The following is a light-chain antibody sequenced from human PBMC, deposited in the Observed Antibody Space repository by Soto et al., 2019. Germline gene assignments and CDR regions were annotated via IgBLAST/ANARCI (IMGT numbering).Light chain of an antibody. CDR2: EVS. CDR3: CSYAGSSTFVYV. J-gene: IGLJ1*01. Sequence: QSALTQPASVSGSPGQSITISCTGTSSDVGSYNLVSWYQQHPGKAPKLMIYEVSKRPSGVPNRFSGSKSGNTASLTISGLQAEDEADYYCCSYAGSSTFVYVFGTGTKVTVL. V-gene: IGLV2-23*02. CDR1: SSDVGSYNL.